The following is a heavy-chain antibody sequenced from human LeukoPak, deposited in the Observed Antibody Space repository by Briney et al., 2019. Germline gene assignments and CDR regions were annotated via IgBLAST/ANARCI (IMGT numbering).Heavy chain of an antibody. V-gene: IGHV1-8*01. CDR2: MNPNSGNT. J-gene: IGHJ4*02. CDR3: ASAVYGSGMGFDY. Sequence: GASVKVSCKASGYTFTSYDINWVRQATGQGLEWMGWMNPNSGNTGYAQKFQGRVTMTRNTSISTAYMELSSLRSEDTAVYYRASAVYGSGMGFDYWGQGTLVTVSS. CDR1: GYTFTSYD. D-gene: IGHD3-10*01.